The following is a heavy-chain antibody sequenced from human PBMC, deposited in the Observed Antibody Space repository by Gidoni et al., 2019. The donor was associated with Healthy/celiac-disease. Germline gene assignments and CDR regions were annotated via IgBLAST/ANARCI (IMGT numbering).Heavy chain of an antibody. CDR3: ARVRRWGDDY. CDR2: IYYSGST. CDR1: GGSISSGGYY. D-gene: IGHD3-16*01. Sequence: QVQLQESGPGLVKPSQTLSITCTVSGGSISSGGYYWRWIRQHPGKGLEWSGYIYYSGSTSYNPSLKSRVTISVDTSKNQFTLKLSSVTAADTAVYYCARVRRWGDDYWGQGTLVTVSS. V-gene: IGHV4-31*03. J-gene: IGHJ4*02.